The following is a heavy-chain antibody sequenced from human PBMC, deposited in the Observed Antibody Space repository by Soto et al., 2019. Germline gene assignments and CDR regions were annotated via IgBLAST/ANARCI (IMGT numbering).Heavy chain of an antibody. CDR1: GGSISSYY. CDR2: IYYTGST. D-gene: IGHD1-26*01. CDR3: ARGRWELLS. V-gene: IGHV4-59*01. Sequence: PSETLSLTCTVSGGSISSYYWSWIRQPPGKGLEWIGYIYYTGSTNYNPSLKSRVTISVDTSKNQFSLKLTSVTAADTAVYYCARGRWELLSWGQGTLVTVSS. J-gene: IGHJ4*02.